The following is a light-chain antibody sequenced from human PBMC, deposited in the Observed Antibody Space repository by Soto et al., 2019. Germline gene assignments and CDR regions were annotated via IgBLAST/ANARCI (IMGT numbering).Light chain of an antibody. CDR2: GAF. CDR3: QQNTNWWT. Sequence: IAITQSPATLSVSPGDRATLSCRASQSLSTNLAWYHQKPGQAPRLLIYGAFNRASGVPARFSGSGSGTEFTLTRIRLQSEDFAVYYCQQNTNWWTFGQGTRVEIK. CDR1: QSLSTN. V-gene: IGKV3-15*01. J-gene: IGKJ1*01.